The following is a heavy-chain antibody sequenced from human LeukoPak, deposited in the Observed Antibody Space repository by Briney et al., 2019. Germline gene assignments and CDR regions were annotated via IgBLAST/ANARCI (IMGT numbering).Heavy chain of an antibody. CDR1: GGSISSYY. Sequence: SETLSLTCTVSGGSISSYYWSWIRQPPGKGLEWIGYIYYSGSTNYNPSLKSRVTISVETSKNEFSLKLRSVTAADTAVHYCARVTGYRIEDYFDYWGQGTLVTVSS. V-gene: IGHV4-59*01. J-gene: IGHJ4*02. CDR2: IYYSGST. D-gene: IGHD6-13*01. CDR3: ARVTGYRIEDYFDY.